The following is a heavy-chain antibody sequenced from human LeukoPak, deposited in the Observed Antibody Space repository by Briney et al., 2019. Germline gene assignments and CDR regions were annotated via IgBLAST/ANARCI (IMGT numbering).Heavy chain of an antibody. CDR2: ISSSSDYI. Sequence: GGSLRLSCAASGFTFSNHGMNWVRQAPGKGLEWVSSISSSSDYIYHADSVKGRFTISRDNPKKSLYLQMNSLRAEDTAVYYCARGATTTRFGRFDPWGQGTLVIVSS. CDR3: ARGATTTRFGRFDP. CDR1: GFTFSNHG. D-gene: IGHD4-17*01. V-gene: IGHV3-21*01. J-gene: IGHJ5*02.